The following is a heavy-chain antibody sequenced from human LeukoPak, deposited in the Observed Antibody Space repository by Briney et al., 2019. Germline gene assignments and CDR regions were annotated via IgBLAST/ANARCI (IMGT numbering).Heavy chain of an antibody. D-gene: IGHD4-17*01. J-gene: IGHJ3*02. CDR2: IWYDGSNK. V-gene: IGHV3-33*06. CDR3: AKGGNGDYADDAFDI. Sequence: GALGLSCAASGFTFSSYGMHWVRQAPGKGLEWVAVIWYDGSNKYYADSVKGRFTISRDNSKNTLYLQMNSLRAEDTAVYYCAKGGNGDYADDAFDIWGQGTMVTVSS. CDR1: GFTFSSYG.